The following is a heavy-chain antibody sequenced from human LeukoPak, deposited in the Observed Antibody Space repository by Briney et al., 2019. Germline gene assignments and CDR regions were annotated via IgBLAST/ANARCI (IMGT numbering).Heavy chain of an antibody. CDR2: INHSGST. CDR3: ARSLRYYDSSAHSPIDY. V-gene: IGHV4-34*01. J-gene: IGHJ4*02. D-gene: IGHD3-22*01. CDR1: GFTFSGHT. Sequence: GSLRLSCAASGFTFSGHTMNWVRQAPGKGLEWIGEINHSGSTNYNPSLKSRVTISVDTSKNQFSLKLSSVTAADTAVYYCARSLRYYDSSAHSPIDYWGQGTLVTVSS.